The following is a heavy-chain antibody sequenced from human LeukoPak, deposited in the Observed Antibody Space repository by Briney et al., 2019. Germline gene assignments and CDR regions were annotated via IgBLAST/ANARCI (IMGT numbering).Heavy chain of an antibody. CDR2: IIPILGIA. D-gene: IGHD3-3*01. CDR3: ARESPIYYFDY. V-gene: IGHV1-69*04. Sequence: EASLKVSCKASGGTFSSYTISWVRQAPGQGLEWMGRIIPILGIANYAQKFQGRVTITGDKSTSTAYMELSSLRSEDTAMYYCARESPIYYFDYWGQGTLVTVSS. CDR1: GGTFSSYT. J-gene: IGHJ4*02.